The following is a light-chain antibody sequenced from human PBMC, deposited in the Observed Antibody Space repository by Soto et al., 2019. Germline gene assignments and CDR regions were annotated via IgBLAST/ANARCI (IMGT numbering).Light chain of an antibody. CDR1: SSNIGAGYD. Sequence: QSVLTQPPSVSGAPGQRVTISCTGSSSNIGAGYDVHWYQQLPGTAPKLLLYGNNNRPSGVPDRFSGSKSGTSASLAITGLQAEDEADYYCQSYDSSLISYVFGTGTKLTVL. V-gene: IGLV1-40*01. CDR3: QSYDSSLISYV. J-gene: IGLJ1*01. CDR2: GNN.